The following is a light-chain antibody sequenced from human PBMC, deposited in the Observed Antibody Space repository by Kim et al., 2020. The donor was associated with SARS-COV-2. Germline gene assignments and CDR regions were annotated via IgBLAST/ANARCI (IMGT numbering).Light chain of an antibody. Sequence: EIVMTQSQATLSVSPGERATLSCRASQSFGTNLAWYQQKPGQAPRLLLYGTSIRATGIPARFSGSGSGTEFTLTISSLQSEDFAVYYCQQYNGGAVPGNFGEGT. V-gene: IGKV3-15*01. J-gene: IGKJ2*01. CDR2: GTS. CDR1: QSFGTN. CDR3: QQYNGGAVPGN.